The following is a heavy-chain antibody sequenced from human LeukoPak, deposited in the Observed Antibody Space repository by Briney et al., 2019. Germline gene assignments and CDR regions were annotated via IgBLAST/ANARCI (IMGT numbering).Heavy chain of an antibody. Sequence: GGSLRLSCAASGFTFSSYAMHWVRQAPGKGLEWVSAISGSGGSTYYADSVKGRFTISRDNSKNTLYLQMNSLRAEDTAVYYCARDIVVVPAAMSIYYYYYMDVWGKGTTVTVSS. CDR2: ISGSGGST. CDR3: ARDIVVVPAAMSIYYYYYMDV. V-gene: IGHV3-23*01. CDR1: GFTFSSYA. D-gene: IGHD2-2*01. J-gene: IGHJ6*03.